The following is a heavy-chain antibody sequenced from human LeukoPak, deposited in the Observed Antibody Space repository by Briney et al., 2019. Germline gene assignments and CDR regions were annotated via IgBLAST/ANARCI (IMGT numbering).Heavy chain of an antibody. CDR3: ARVGHIVVVTAIPEGAFDI. Sequence: PGGSLRLSCAASGFTFSGYSMNWVRQAPGKGLEYVSAISSNGGSTYYANSVKGRFTISRDNSKNTLYLQMGSLRAEDMAVYYCARVGHIVVVTAIPEGAFDIWGQGTMVTVSS. CDR2: ISSNGGST. D-gene: IGHD2-21*02. CDR1: GFTFSGYS. V-gene: IGHV3-64*01. J-gene: IGHJ3*02.